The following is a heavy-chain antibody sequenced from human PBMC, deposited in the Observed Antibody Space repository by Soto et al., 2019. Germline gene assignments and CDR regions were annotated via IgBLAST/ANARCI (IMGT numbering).Heavy chain of an antibody. D-gene: IGHD6-25*01. V-gene: IGHV3-15*01. CDR3: TTDRGYNFFPFDY. Sequence: PGGSLRLSCAASGFTFSNAWMSWVRQAPGKGLEWVGRIKSKTDGGTTDYAAPVKGRFTISRGDSKNTLYLQMNSLKTEDTAVYYCTTDRGYNFFPFDYWGQGTLVTVSS. CDR1: GFTFSNAW. CDR2: IKSKTDGGTT. J-gene: IGHJ4*02.